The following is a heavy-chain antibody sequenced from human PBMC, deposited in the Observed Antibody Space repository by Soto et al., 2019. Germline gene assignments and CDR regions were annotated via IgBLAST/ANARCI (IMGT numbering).Heavy chain of an antibody. CDR1: GFTVGNNY. V-gene: IGHV3-53*01. CDR2: IYSTGTT. J-gene: IGHJ4*02. D-gene: IGHD3-10*01. Sequence: EVQLVESGGGLIQPGGSLKLSCAASGFTVGNNYMSWVRQAPGKGLEWVSLIYSTGTTKYADSVKVRFTVSRDNAKNTLYLKMNSLRAEDTAVYYCAKDGRGSGSHYNSFGYWGQGTLVTVSS. CDR3: AKDGRGSGSHYNSFGY.